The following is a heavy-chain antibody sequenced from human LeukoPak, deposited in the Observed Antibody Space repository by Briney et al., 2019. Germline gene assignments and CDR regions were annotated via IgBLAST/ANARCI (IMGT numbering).Heavy chain of an antibody. Sequence: GGSLRLSCAASGFTFSSYAMHWVRQAPGKGLEYVSAISSNGGSTYYANSVKGRFTISRDNSKNTLYLQMGSLRAEDMAVYYCASSRYYDSSGIDYWGQGTLVTVSS. CDR3: ASSRYYDSSGIDY. CDR2: ISSNGGST. D-gene: IGHD3-22*01. V-gene: IGHV3-64*01. CDR1: GFTFSSYA. J-gene: IGHJ4*02.